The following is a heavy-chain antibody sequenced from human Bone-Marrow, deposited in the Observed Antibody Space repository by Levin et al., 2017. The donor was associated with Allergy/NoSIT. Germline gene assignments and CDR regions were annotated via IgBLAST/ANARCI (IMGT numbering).Heavy chain of an antibody. J-gene: IGHJ4*02. Sequence: GESLKISCKASGYTFTSYGISWVRQAPGQGLEWMGWISAYNGNTNYAQKLQGRVTMTTDTSTSTAYMELRSLRSDDTAVYYCARAFMITFGGVIVIPRAVDYWGQGTLVTVSS. V-gene: IGHV1-18*01. CDR3: ARAFMITFGGVIVIPRAVDY. CDR1: GYTFTSYG. CDR2: ISAYNGNT. D-gene: IGHD3-16*02.